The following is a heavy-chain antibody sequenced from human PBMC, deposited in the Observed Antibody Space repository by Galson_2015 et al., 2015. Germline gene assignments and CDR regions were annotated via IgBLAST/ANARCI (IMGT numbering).Heavy chain of an antibody. CDR2: INWNSISI. V-gene: IGHV3-9*01. CDR1: GFTFDDYA. CDR3: VRGPGSHVCSTTRCNYWSFDL. D-gene: IGHD2-2*01. Sequence: SLRLSCAASGFTFDDYAMHWVRQAPGKGLGWVSGINWNSISIGYGDSVKGRFTISRDNAKNSLYLQMNSLRVEDTALYYCVRGPGSHVCSTTRCNYWSFDLWGRGTLVTVSS. J-gene: IGHJ2*01.